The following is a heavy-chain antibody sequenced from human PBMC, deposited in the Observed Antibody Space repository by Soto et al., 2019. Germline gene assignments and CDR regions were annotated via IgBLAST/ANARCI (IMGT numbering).Heavy chain of an antibody. D-gene: IGHD3-22*01. V-gene: IGHV3-30*04. Sequence: LVESGGGVVQPGRSLRLSCEASGVSFRSYAMHWVRQVPGKGPEWVAVISHDGSSDYYADSVKGRFTISRDNLRNTLYLKMNSLRVEDTGVYHCARPPVGMTMKFVAFDIWGQGTKVTVSS. CDR1: GVSFRSYA. CDR3: ARPPVGMTMKFVAFDI. CDR2: ISHDGSSD. J-gene: IGHJ3*02.